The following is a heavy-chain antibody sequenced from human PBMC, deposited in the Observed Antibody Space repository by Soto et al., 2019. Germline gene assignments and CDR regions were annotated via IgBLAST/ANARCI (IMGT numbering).Heavy chain of an antibody. Sequence: EVQLVESGAGLVQPGGSLRLSCAASVFTFSSYSMNWVRQAPGKGLEWGSYISSGSSTIYYADSVKGRFTISRDNAKNSLYLQMNSLRAEDTAVYYCARVYGIAVAGTLDFWGQGTLVTVSS. CDR2: ISSGSSTI. J-gene: IGHJ4*02. V-gene: IGHV3-48*01. D-gene: IGHD6-19*01. CDR3: ARVYGIAVAGTLDF. CDR1: VFTFSSYS.